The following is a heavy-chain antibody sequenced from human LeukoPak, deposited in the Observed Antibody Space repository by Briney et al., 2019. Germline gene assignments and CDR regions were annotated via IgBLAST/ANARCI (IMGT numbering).Heavy chain of an antibody. V-gene: IGHV3-23*01. CDR1: GFTYSSYA. D-gene: IGHD6-13*01. CDR2: ISGSGGST. CDR3: AKGEAAAIYGMDV. J-gene: IGHJ6*02. Sequence: GGSLRLSCAASGFTYSSYAMSWVRHAPGKGLEWVSAISGSGGSTYYADSVKGRFTISRDNSKNTLYLQMNGLRAEDTAVYYCAKGEAAAIYGMDVWGQGTTVTVSS.